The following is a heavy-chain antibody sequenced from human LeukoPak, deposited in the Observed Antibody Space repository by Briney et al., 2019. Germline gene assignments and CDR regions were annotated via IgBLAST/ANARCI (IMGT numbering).Heavy chain of an antibody. V-gene: IGHV4-34*01. J-gene: IGHJ5*02. CDR2: INHSGST. CDR1: GGSFSGYY. D-gene: IGHD2-2*01. CDR3: ARLLRGYCSSTSCYWNWFDP. Sequence: SETLSLTCAVYGGSFSGYYWSWIRQPPGKGLEWIGEINHSGSTNYNPSPKSRVTISVDTSKNQFSLKLSSVTAADTAVYYCARLLRGYCSSTSCYWNWFDPWGQGTLVTVSS.